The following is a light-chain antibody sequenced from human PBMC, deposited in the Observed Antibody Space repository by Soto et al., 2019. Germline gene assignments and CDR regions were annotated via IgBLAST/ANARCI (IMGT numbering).Light chain of an antibody. CDR2: EVR. V-gene: IGLV2-14*01. CDR3: SSYSSGREPYG. Sequence: QSALTQPASVSGCPGQSITISCTGTTRDVGGSDYVSWYQQYPGEAPQLVIFEVRHRPSGISGRFSGSKSGNTASLSSSGLQAEDEADYYCSSYSSGREPYGFGTGTKVTVL. CDR1: TRDVGGSDY. J-gene: IGLJ1*01.